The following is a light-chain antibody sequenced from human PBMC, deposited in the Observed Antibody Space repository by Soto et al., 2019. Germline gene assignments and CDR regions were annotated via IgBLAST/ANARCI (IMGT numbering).Light chain of an antibody. CDR2: GAS. Sequence: VSTQSASTLSLSPGERATLSCRASQTVSSSLAWYQQKPGQAPRLLIYGASSRATGIPDRFSGSGSGTDFSLTIRRLEPDDFAVYYCQKYGNFWTFGQGTKVDIK. V-gene: IGKV3-20*01. J-gene: IGKJ1*01. CDR3: QKYGNFWT. CDR1: QTVSSS.